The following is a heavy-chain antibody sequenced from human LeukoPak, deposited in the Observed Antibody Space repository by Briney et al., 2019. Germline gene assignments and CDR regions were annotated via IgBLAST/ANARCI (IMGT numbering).Heavy chain of an antibody. J-gene: IGHJ4*02. CDR3: AKDRHFQYYFDY. CDR2: ISGSGGST. Sequence: GGSLRLSCAASGFTFSSCAMSWVRRAPGKGLEWVSAISGSGGSTYYADSVKGRFTISRDNSKNTLYLQMNSLRAEDTAVYYCAKDRHFQYYFDYWGQGTLVTVSS. V-gene: IGHV3-23*01. CDR1: GFTFSSCA.